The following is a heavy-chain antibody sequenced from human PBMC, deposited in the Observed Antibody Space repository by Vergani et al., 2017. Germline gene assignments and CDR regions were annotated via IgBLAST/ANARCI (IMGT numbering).Heavy chain of an antibody. CDR3: AKDRPYSSSWYPRFPYYFDY. Sequence: EVQLLESGGGLVQPGGSLRLSCAASGFTFSSYAMSWVRQAPGKGLEWVSAISGSGGSTYYADSVKGRFTISRDTSKNTLYLQMNSLRAEDTAVYYCAKDRPYSSSWYPRFPYYFDYWGQGTLVTVSS. V-gene: IGHV3-23*01. CDR1: GFTFSSYA. J-gene: IGHJ4*02. CDR2: ISGSGGST. D-gene: IGHD6-13*01.